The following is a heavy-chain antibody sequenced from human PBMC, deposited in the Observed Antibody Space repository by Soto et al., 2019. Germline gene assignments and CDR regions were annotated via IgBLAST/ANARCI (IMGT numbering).Heavy chain of an antibody. D-gene: IGHD2-15*01. J-gene: IGHJ4*02. Sequence: QVRLVQSGAEVKKPGASVKVSCKASGYAFTSYGMSWVRQAPGQGLEWMGWISTYNSDTNSAPRLQGRITMSTDSSTSTAYMELRSLTSYDTAVYYCVRDDRDSCGGGNCFYFDYWGQGTLVSVSS. CDR3: VRDDRDSCGGGNCFYFDY. CDR1: GYAFTSYG. V-gene: IGHV1-18*04. CDR2: ISTYNSDT.